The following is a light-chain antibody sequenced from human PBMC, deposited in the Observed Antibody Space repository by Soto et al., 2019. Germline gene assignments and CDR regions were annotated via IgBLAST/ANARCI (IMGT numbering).Light chain of an antibody. CDR2: WAS. CDR1: QSVLYTSNNKNY. J-gene: IGKJ2*01. Sequence: DIVMTQSPDSLAVSLGERATINCKSSQSVLYTSNNKNYFAWYQQKPGQPPKLLIYWASTRQSGVPDRFSGSGSGTDFTLTISSLQAEDVAVYYCQQYYTTPYTCGQGTNLEIK. CDR3: QQYYTTPYT. V-gene: IGKV4-1*01.